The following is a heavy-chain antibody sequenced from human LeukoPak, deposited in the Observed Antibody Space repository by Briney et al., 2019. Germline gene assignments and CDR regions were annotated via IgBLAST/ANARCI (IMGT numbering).Heavy chain of an antibody. D-gene: IGHD6-13*01. Sequence: PGRSLRLSCAASGFTSSSYAMHWVRQAPGKGLEWVAVISYDGSNKYYADSVKGRFTISRDNSKNTLYLQMDSLRAEDTAVYYCARSHDYSSGWYDNDYFDYWGQGTLVTVSS. V-gene: IGHV3-30*04. J-gene: IGHJ4*02. CDR2: ISYDGSNK. CDR1: GFTSSSYA. CDR3: ARSHDYSSGWYDNDYFDY.